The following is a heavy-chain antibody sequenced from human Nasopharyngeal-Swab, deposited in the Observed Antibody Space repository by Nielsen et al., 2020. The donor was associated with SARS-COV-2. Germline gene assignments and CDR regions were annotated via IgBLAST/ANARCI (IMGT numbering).Heavy chain of an antibody. Sequence: GGSLRLSCAASGFSFSNYAMHWVRQAPGKGLEYVSAISSNGGSTYYANSVKGRFTFSRENSKNTLYLQMGSLRAEDMAVYYCARGGGVDTLIDYWGQGTLVTVSS. D-gene: IGHD5-18*01. V-gene: IGHV3-64*01. J-gene: IGHJ4*02. CDR2: ISSNGGST. CDR3: ARGGGVDTLIDY. CDR1: GFSFSNYA.